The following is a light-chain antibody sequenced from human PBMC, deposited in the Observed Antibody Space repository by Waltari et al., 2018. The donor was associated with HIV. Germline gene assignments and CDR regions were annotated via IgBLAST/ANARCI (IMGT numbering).Light chain of an antibody. CDR2: RNN. V-gene: IGLV1-47*01. J-gene: IGLJ1*01. CDR1: SSNIGSNY. CDR3: AAWDGRRGV. Sequence: QSVLTQPPSASGTPGQRVTISCSGSSSNIGSNYVYWYQQLPGTAPKLLIYRNNQRPSGVPDRFSGSKSGTSASLANSGLRSEDEADYYCAAWDGRRGVFGTGTKVTVL.